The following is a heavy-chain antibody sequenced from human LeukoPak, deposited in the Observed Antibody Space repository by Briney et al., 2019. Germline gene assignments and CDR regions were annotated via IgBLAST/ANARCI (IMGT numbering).Heavy chain of an antibody. Sequence: PGGSPRLSCTASGFTFSSYAMSWVRQAPGKGLEWVSAISGSGGSTYYADSVKGRFTISRDNSKNTLYLQMNSLRAEDTAVYYCAKGGDDYGGDIDYWGQGTLVTVSS. J-gene: IGHJ4*02. CDR1: GFTFSSYA. D-gene: IGHD4-23*01. V-gene: IGHV3-23*01. CDR2: ISGSGGST. CDR3: AKGGDDYGGDIDY.